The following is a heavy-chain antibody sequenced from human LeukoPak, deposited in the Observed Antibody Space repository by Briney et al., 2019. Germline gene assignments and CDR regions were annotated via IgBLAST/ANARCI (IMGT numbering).Heavy chain of an antibody. Sequence: GGSLRLSCAASGFTFSAYWMSWVRQAPGKGLEWLANIKQDGSDKQYVDSVKDRFAISRDNAKTSVYLQMNSLRAEDTALYYCVSTTRSSPFDNWGQGTLVTVSS. J-gene: IGHJ4*02. CDR2: IKQDGSDK. V-gene: IGHV3-7*01. D-gene: IGHD1-1*01. CDR1: GFTFSAYW. CDR3: VSTTRSSPFDN.